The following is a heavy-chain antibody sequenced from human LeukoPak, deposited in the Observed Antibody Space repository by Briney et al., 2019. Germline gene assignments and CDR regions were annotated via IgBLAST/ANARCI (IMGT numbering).Heavy chain of an antibody. CDR2: IYYSGGN. J-gene: IGHJ4*02. CDR3: ARGPYYFDS. V-gene: IGHV4-39*07. Sequence: PSETLSLTCTVSGGSISSSGYYWGWIRQPPGMGLEWIGSIYYSGGNYYNPSLNSRVTISVDTSKNQFSLRLSSVTAADTAVYYCARGPYYFDSWGPGTLVTVSS. CDR1: GGSISSSGYY.